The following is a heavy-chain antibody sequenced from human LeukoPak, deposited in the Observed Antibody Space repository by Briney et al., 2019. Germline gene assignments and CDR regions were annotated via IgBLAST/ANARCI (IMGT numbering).Heavy chain of an antibody. CDR1: GFTFSSYA. CDR3: AKDNGPLVGATTPDY. D-gene: IGHD1-26*01. J-gene: IGHJ4*02. Sequence: GGSLRLSCAASGFTFSSYAMSWVRQAPGKGLEWVSRINTDGSSTSYADSVKGRFTISRDNAKNTLYLQMNSLRAEDTAVYYCAKDNGPLVGATTPDYWGQGTLVTVSS. CDR2: INTDGSST. V-gene: IGHV3-74*01.